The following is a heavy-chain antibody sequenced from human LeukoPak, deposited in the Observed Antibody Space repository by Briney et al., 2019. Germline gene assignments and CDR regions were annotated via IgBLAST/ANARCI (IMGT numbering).Heavy chain of an antibody. V-gene: IGHV1-69*05. J-gene: IGHJ4*02. CDR2: IIPIFGTA. CDR1: GGTFSSYA. Sequence: SVKVSCKASGGTFSSYAISWVRHAPGQGLEWMGGIIPIFGTANYAQKFQGRVTITTDESTSTAYMELSSLRSEDTAVYYCARAAATALHFDYWGQGTLVTVSS. CDR3: ARAAATALHFDY. D-gene: IGHD6-25*01.